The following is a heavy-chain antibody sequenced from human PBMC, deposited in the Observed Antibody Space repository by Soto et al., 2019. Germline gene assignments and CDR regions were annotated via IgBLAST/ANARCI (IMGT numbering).Heavy chain of an antibody. CDR2: IYYSGST. J-gene: IGHJ4*02. CDR1: GGSIISGDYY. V-gene: IGHV4-61*08. Sequence: SDALSLTSPVSGGSIISGDYYWSWLRKPPGKGLEWIGYIYYSGSTNYNPSLKSRVTISVDTSKNQFSLKLSSVTAADTAVYYCARVTNTKPLYYFDYWGQGTLVTVSS. CDR3: ARVTNTKPLYYFDY. D-gene: IGHD4-4*01.